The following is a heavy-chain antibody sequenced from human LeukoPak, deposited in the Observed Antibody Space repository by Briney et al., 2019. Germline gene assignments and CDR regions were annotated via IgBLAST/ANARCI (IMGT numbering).Heavy chain of an antibody. CDR1: GGSISSYY. V-gene: IGHV4-59*01. CDR2: IYYSGST. J-gene: IGHJ4*02. D-gene: IGHD3-10*01. CDR3: ARAPGDGVLLWFGELDY. Sequence: PSETLSLTCTVSGGSISSYYWSWIRQPPGKGLEWIGYIYYSGSTNYNPSLKSRVTISVDTSKNQFSLKLSSVTAADTAVYYCARAPGDGVLLWFGELDYWGQGTLVTVSS.